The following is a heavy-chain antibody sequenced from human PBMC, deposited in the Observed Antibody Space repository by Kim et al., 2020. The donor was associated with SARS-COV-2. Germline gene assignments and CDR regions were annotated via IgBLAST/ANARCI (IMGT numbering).Heavy chain of an antibody. CDR3: ARGDITMVQGVIISGWFDP. J-gene: IGHJ5*02. D-gene: IGHD3-10*01. Sequence: SRVTISVDTSKNQFSLKLSSVTAADTAVYYCARGDITMVQGVIISGWFDPWGQGTLVTVSS. V-gene: IGHV4-30-2*05.